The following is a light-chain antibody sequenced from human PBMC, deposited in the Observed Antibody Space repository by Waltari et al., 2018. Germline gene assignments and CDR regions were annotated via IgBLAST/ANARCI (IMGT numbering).Light chain of an antibody. Sequence: DIQMTQSPSSLSASVGDRVTINCRASHSINNLLNWYQQKPGRAPEVLIYGASTLQSGVPSRFSGSGSGTGFTLTINNLQPEDFATYYCQQSYNSPVTFGGGTKVEIK. CDR3: QQSYNSPVT. J-gene: IGKJ4*01. CDR1: HSINNL. CDR2: GAS. V-gene: IGKV1-39*01.